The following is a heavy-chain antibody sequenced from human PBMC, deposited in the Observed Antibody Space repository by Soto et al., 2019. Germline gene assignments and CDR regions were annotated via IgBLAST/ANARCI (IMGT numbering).Heavy chain of an antibody. CDR1: GFFFSSYT. CDR3: AKARDQQWVRLPFDY. D-gene: IGHD6-19*01. CDR2: FSATSENT. Sequence: EVQLLESGGGLVQPGGSLRLSCVGSGFFFSSYTMTWVRQAPGKGLEWVSSFSATSENTYYADSVRGRFTISRDNSKNTLFLQMNSLTAEDTAMYYCAKARDQQWVRLPFDYWGQGILVSASS. J-gene: IGHJ4*02. V-gene: IGHV3-23*01.